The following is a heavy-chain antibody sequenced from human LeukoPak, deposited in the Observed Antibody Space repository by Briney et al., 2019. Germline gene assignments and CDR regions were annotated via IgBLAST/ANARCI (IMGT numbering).Heavy chain of an antibody. CDR3: ASSRAVVQGVTSPFDY. D-gene: IGHD3-10*01. J-gene: IGHJ4*02. CDR2: ISGSGGST. Sequence: GGSLRLSCAASGFTFSSYAKSWVRQAPGKGLEWVSAISGSGGSTYYADSVKGRFTISRDNSKNTLYLQMNSLRAEDTAVYYCASSRAVVQGVTSPFDYWGQGTLVTVPS. CDR1: GFTFSSYA. V-gene: IGHV3-23*01.